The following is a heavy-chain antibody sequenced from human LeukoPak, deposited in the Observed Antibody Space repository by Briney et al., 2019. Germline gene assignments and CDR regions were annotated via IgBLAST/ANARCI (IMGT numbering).Heavy chain of an antibody. J-gene: IGHJ6*03. V-gene: IGHV1-18*01. D-gene: IGHD6-13*01. CDR2: ISAYNGNT. Sequence: ASVKVSCKASGYTFTSYGISWARQAPGQGLEWMGWISAYNGNTNYAQKLQGRVTMTTDTSTSTAYMELRSLRSDDTAVYYCARDRVCSSSWYRPYYYYYYMDVWGKGTTVTVSS. CDR1: GYTFTSYG. CDR3: ARDRVCSSSWYRPYYYYYYMDV.